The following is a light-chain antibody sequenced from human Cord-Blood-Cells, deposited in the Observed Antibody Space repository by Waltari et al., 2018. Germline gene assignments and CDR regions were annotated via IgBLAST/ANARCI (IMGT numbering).Light chain of an antibody. CDR2: DAS. V-gene: IGKV3-11*01. CDR3: QQRSNWLT. CDR1: QSVSSY. J-gene: IGKJ4*01. Sequence: TQSPATLSLSPGERATLSFRASQSVSSYLAWYQQKPGQAPRLLIYDASNRATGIPARFSGSGSGTDFTLTISSLEPEDFAVYYCQQRSNWLTFGGGTKVEIK.